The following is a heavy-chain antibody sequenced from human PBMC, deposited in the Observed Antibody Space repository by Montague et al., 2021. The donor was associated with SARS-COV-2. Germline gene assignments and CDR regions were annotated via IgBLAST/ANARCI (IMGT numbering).Heavy chain of an antibody. J-gene: IGHJ4*02. CDR3: ARDARSSDFGGY. D-gene: IGHD3-22*01. CDR1: GDSISSYY. V-gene: IGHV4-59*01. CDR2: IDFSGTT. Sequence: SETLSLTCTVSGDSISSYYWSWIRQSPGKGLEWIGKIDFSGTTNYNPSLKSRVTISVDTSKNQFSLQLSSVTAADAAVYYCARDARSSDFGGYWGQGILVTVSS.